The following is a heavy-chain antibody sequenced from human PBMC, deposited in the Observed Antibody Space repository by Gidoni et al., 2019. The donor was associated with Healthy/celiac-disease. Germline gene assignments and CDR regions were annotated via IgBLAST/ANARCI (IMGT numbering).Heavy chain of an antibody. CDR2: ISSSGSTI. CDR3: ARVGELELLSPHYYYGMDV. CDR1: GFTFSSYE. V-gene: IGHV3-48*03. J-gene: IGHJ6*02. D-gene: IGHD1-7*01. Sequence: EVQLVESGGGLVQPGGSLRLSCAASGFTFSSYEMNWVRQAPGKGLEWVSYISSSGSTIYYADAVKGRFTISRDNAKNSLYLQMNSLRAEDTAVYYCARVGELELLSPHYYYGMDVWGQGTTVTVSS.